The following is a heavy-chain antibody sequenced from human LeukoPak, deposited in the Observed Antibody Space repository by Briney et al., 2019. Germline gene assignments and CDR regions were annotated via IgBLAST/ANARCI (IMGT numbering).Heavy chain of an antibody. CDR3: ASSIAAAGTGEYFQH. CDR1: GGSISSGGYS. V-gene: IGHV4-30-2*01. J-gene: IGHJ1*01. CDR2: IYHSGST. D-gene: IGHD6-13*01. Sequence: SETLSLTCAVPGGSISSGGYSWSWIRQPPGKGLEWIGYIYHSGSTYYNPSLKSRVTISVDRSKNQFSLKLSSVTAADTAVYYCASSIAAAGTGEYFQHWGQGTLVTVSS.